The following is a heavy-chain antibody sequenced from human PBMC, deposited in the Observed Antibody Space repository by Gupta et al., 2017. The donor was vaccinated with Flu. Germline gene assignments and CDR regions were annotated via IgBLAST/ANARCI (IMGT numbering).Heavy chain of an antibody. D-gene: IGHD1-26*01. CDR2: INHSGST. CDR1: GGSFSGYY. V-gene: IGHV4-34*01. CDR3: ARGTLASVGATKGGWFDP. Sequence: QVQLQQWGAGLLKPSETLSLTCAVYGGSFSGYYWSWIRQPPGKGLEWIGEINHSGSTNYNPSLKSRVTISVDTSKNQFSLKLSSVTAADTAVYYCARGTLASVGATKGGWFDPWGQGTLVTVSS. J-gene: IGHJ5*02.